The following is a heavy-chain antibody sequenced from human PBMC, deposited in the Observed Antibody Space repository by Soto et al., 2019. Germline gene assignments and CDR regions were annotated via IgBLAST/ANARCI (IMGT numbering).Heavy chain of an antibody. J-gene: IGHJ4*02. CDR2: IYGDSRSET. CDR3: VWQARYTSNFH. CDR1: GIKFSDAW. Sequence: EVHLVESGGGLVKPGESLRLSCVVSGIKFSDAWMNWVRQTPGKGPEWVGRIYGDSRSETAAPVKGRFTISRDNSKDTLYLEMSTLGVDDTAVYFCVWQARYTSNFHWGQGTLVTVSS. V-gene: IGHV3-15*07. D-gene: IGHD6-13*01.